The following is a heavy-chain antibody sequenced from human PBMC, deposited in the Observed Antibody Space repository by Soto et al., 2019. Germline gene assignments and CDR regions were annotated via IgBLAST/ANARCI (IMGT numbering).Heavy chain of an antibody. D-gene: IGHD2-2*01. J-gene: IGHJ6*02. CDR3: ARGNRLDHCSSTSCHTATYYYYGMDV. Sequence: QVQLVQSGAEVKKPGSSVKVSCKASGGTFSSYAISWVRQAPGQGLEWMGGIIPIFGTANYAQKFQGRVTITADESTSTAYMELSSLRSEDTAVYYCARGNRLDHCSSTSCHTATYYYYGMDVWGQGTTVTVSS. V-gene: IGHV1-69*01. CDR2: IIPIFGTA. CDR1: GGTFSSYA.